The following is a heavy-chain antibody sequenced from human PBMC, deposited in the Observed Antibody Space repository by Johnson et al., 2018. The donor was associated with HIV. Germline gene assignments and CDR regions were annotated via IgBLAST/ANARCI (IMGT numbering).Heavy chain of an antibody. CDR1: GFTFSNYD. Sequence: VQLVESGGGLIQPGGSLRLSCAASGFTFSNYDMYWVRQATGKGLEWVSGIGTAGDTYYADSLKGRFTISREDAKNTLYLQMNGLRADDTAVYYCARETRSAAAGHGAFDVWGQGTMVTVSS. J-gene: IGHJ3*01. CDR2: IGTAGDT. D-gene: IGHD6-13*01. V-gene: IGHV3-13*01. CDR3: ARETRSAAAGHGAFDV.